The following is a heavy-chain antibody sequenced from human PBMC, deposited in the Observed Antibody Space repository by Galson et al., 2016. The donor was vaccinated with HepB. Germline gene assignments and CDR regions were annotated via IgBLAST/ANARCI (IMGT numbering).Heavy chain of an antibody. Sequence: SLRLSCAASGFTFSTYWMHWVRQTPEKGLVWVSLINSDGSSTSYADSVKGRFTISRDNAKNTLYLQMNSLRAEDTAVYYCARVQGDITLLQGKLRPNNWFDPWGQGTLVTVSS. V-gene: IGHV3-74*01. J-gene: IGHJ5*02. CDR2: INSDGSST. D-gene: IGHD3-10*01. CDR1: GFTFSTYW. CDR3: ARVQGDITLLQGKLRPNNWFDP.